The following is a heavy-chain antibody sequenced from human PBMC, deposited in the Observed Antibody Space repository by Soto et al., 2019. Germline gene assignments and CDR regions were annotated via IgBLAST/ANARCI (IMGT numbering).Heavy chain of an antibody. CDR3: AKASDYDDILTGLH. CDR1: GFTFSSYA. J-gene: IGHJ4*02. V-gene: IGHV3-23*01. Sequence: EVQLLESGGGLVQPGGSVRLSCAASGFTFSSYAMSWVRQAPGKGLEWVSAISGNGADTTYADSVRGRFTISRDNSKDTLYLQMNSLRADDTAVYYCAKASDYDDILTGLHWGQGTLVTVSA. CDR2: ISGNGADT. D-gene: IGHD3-9*01.